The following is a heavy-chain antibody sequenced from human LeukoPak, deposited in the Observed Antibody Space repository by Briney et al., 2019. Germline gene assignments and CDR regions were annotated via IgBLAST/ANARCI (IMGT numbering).Heavy chain of an antibody. CDR3: ARNYYDTSGYYFGVY. D-gene: IGHD3-22*01. V-gene: IGHV4-39*01. J-gene: IGHJ4*02. CDR2: IYYSGST. CDR1: GGSISSSSYY. Sequence: SETLSLTCTVSGGSISSSSYYWGWIRQPPGTGLEWIGSIYYSGSTYYNPSLKSRVTISVDTSKNQFSLKLSSVTAADTAVYYCARNYYDTSGYYFGVYWGQGTLVTVSS.